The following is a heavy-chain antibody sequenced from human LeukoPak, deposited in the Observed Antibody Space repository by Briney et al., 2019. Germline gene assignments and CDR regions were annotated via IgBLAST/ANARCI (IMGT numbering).Heavy chain of an antibody. D-gene: IGHD1-26*01. CDR3: ARQGNSGTYYSYY. CDR2: IYYSGST. Sequence: SETLSLTCTVSGGSISSSIYYWGWIRRPPGKGLEWIGSIYYSGSTHYNPSLKSRVTISVDTSKNQFSLKLTSVTAADTAMYYCARQGNSGTYYSYYWGQGTLVTVSS. J-gene: IGHJ4*02. V-gene: IGHV4-39*01. CDR1: GGSISSSIYY.